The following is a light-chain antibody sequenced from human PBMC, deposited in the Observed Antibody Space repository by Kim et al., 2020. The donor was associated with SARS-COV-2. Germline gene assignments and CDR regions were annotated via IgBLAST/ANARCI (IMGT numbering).Light chain of an antibody. Sequence: SPGQTARITCSGDALPKKYAYRYQQKSGQAPVLVIYEDSKRPSGIPERFSGSSSGTMATLTISGAQVEDEADYYCYSTDSSGNHWVFGGGTQLTVL. J-gene: IGLJ3*02. CDR3: YSTDSSGNHWV. CDR1: ALPKKY. V-gene: IGLV3-10*01. CDR2: EDS.